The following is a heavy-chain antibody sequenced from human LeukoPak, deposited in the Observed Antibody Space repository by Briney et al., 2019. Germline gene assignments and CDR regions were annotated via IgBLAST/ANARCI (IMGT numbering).Heavy chain of an antibody. D-gene: IGHD2-15*01. CDR1: GFTFSADS. J-gene: IGHJ5*02. CDR2: SDTSSSTI. CDR3: ARDLGYCTGGNCYRWFAT. V-gene: IGHV3-48*04. Sequence: GGTLRLSSATSGFTFSADSVSWVRQGPGQGLEWVAFSDTSSSTIYYADSVKGRFTISRDNARNSVYLQMNSLRVEDTAIYYCARDLGYCTGGNCYRWFATWGQGTLVTVSS.